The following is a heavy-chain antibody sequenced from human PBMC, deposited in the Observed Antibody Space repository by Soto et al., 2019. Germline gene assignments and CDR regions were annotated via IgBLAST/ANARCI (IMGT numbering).Heavy chain of an antibody. J-gene: IGHJ4*02. D-gene: IGHD1-26*01. V-gene: IGHV4-59*01. Sequence: PSETLSLTCTVSGGSISSYYWSWIRQPPGKGLEWIGYIYYSGSTNCNPSLKSRVTISVDTSKNQFSLKLSSVTAADTAVYYCARVSGSYSNFDYWGQGTLVTVSS. CDR2: IYYSGST. CDR1: GGSISSYY. CDR3: ARVSGSYSNFDY.